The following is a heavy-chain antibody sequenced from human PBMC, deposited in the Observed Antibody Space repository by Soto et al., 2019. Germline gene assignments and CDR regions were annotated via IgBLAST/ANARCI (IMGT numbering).Heavy chain of an antibody. CDR2: INSDGSST. J-gene: IGHJ4*02. D-gene: IGHD3-22*01. V-gene: IGHV3-74*01. CDR1: GFTFSSYW. Sequence: GGSLRLSCAASGFTFSSYWMHWVRQAPGKGLVWVSRINSDGSSTSYADSVKGRFTISRDNAKNTLYLQMNSLRAEDTAVYYCARAAYYYDCSGYYYSQLFDYWGQGTLVTVSS. CDR3: ARAAYYYDCSGYYYSQLFDY.